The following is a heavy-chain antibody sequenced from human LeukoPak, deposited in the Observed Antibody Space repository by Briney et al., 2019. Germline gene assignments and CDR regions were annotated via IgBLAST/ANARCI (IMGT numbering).Heavy chain of an antibody. J-gene: IGHJ4*02. Sequence: GGSLRLSSAGSGFTFYSNSRNWVRQAPGKGLEWVSSISSSSSYIYYADSVKGRFTISRDNAKNSLYLQMNSLRAEDTAVYYCARDITLIVPLPMSCCGQGTLVTVSS. CDR1: GFTFYSNS. D-gene: IGHD3-22*01. CDR3: ARDITLIVPLPMSC. V-gene: IGHV3-21*01. CDR2: ISSSSSYI.